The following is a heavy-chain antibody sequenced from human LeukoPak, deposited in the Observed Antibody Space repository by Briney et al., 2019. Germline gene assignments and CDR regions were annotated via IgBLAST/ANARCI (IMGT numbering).Heavy chain of an antibody. CDR3: ARAVAYDILTGYYRFDP. D-gene: IGHD3-9*01. CDR1: GYTFTSYG. J-gene: IGHJ5*02. Sequence: GASVKVSCKASGYTFTSYGISWVRQAPGRGLEWMGWISAYNGNTNYAQKLQGRVTMTTDTSTSTAYMELRSLRSDDTAVYYCARAVAYDILTGYYRFDPWGQGTLVTVSS. V-gene: IGHV1-18*01. CDR2: ISAYNGNT.